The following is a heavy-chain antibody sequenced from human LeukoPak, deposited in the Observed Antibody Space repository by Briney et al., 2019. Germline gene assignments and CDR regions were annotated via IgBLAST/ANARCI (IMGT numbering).Heavy chain of an antibody. V-gene: IGHV3-30-3*01. CDR1: GFTFSSYA. D-gene: IGHD1-26*01. CDR2: ISYDGSNK. CDR3: ARGLQWELRGEFDY. Sequence: PGRSLRLSCAASGFTFSSYAMHWVRQAPGKGLEWVAVISYDGSNKYYADSVKGRFTISRDNSKNTLYLQMNSLRAEDTVEYYCARGLQWELRGEFDYWGQGTLVTVSS. J-gene: IGHJ4*02.